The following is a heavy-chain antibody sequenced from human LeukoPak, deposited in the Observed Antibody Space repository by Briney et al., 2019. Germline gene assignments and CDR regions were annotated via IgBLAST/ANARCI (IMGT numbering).Heavy chain of an antibody. CDR1: GFTFSSYD. V-gene: IGHV3-13*01. CDR2: IGTAGDT. Sequence: GGSLRLSCAASGFTFSSYDMHWVRQATGKGLEWVSAIGTAGDTYYPGSVKGRFTISRENAKKSLYLQMNSLRAGDTAVYYCARGVAAAGSYYHYGMDVWGQGTTVTVSS. J-gene: IGHJ6*02. CDR3: ARGVAAAGSYYHYGMDV. D-gene: IGHD6-13*01.